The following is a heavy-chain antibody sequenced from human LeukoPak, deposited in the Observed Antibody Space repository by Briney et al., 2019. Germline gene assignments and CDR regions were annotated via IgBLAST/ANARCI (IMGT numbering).Heavy chain of an antibody. J-gene: IGHJ6*02. V-gene: IGHV3-9*01. D-gene: IGHD1-26*01. Sequence: PGRSLRLSCAATGFTFKDYGMHWVRQPPGKGLEWASSINWNGGGTDYADSVKGRFTISRDNAKNSLYLQLSSLRPEDTALYYCAKHMRATNTYSFFALDVWGQGTTVTVSS. CDR2: INWNGGGT. CDR1: GFTFKDYG. CDR3: AKHMRATNTYSFFALDV.